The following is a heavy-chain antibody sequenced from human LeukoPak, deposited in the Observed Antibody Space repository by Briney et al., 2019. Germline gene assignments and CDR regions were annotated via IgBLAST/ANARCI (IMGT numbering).Heavy chain of an antibody. V-gene: IGHV1-8*02. CDR3: ARVGYSYGYYYYGMDV. CDR1: GYTFTSYA. Sequence: ASVKVSCKASGYTFTSYAMHWVRQAPGQRLEWMGWMNPNSGNTGYAQKFQGRVTMTRNTSISTAYMELSSLRSEDTAVYYCARVGYSYGYYYYGMDVWGQGTTVTVSS. J-gene: IGHJ6*02. D-gene: IGHD5-18*01. CDR2: MNPNSGNT.